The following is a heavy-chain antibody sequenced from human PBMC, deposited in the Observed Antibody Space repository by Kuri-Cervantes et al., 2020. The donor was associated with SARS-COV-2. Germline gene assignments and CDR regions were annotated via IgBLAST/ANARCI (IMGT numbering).Heavy chain of an antibody. CDR2: ISSSSSTI. Sequence: GGSLRLSCAASGFTFSSYSMNWVRQAPGKGLEWVSYISSSSSTIYYADSVKGRFTVSRDNAKNTLYLQMNSLRAEDTAVYYYAKDGGGEVWSGYIMDVWGQGTTVTVSS. CDR3: AKDGGGEVWSGYIMDV. D-gene: IGHD3-3*01. J-gene: IGHJ6*02. CDR1: GFTFSSYS. V-gene: IGHV3-48*01.